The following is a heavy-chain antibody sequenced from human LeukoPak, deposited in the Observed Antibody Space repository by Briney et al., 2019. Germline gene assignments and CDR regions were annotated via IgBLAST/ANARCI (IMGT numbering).Heavy chain of an antibody. D-gene: IGHD3-3*01. V-gene: IGHV4-59*01. Sequence: SETLSLTCTVSGGSISSYYWSWIRQPPGKGLEWIGYIYYSGSTNYNPSLKSRVTISVDTSKNQFSLKLSSVTAADTAVYYCASAPYYDFWSGYYTKWYFDLWGRGTLVTVSS. CDR2: IYYSGST. J-gene: IGHJ2*01. CDR3: ASAPYYDFWSGYYTKWYFDL. CDR1: GGSISSYY.